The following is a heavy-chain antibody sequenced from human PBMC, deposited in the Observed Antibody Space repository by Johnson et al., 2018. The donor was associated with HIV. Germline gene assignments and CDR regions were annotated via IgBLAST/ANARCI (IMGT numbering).Heavy chain of an antibody. CDR2: ISWNSGSI. D-gene: IGHD1-26*01. CDR3: AKDLRWEDAFDI. CDR1: GFTFSSYA. V-gene: IGHV3-NL1*01. Sequence: QVQLVESGGGVVQPGRSLRLSCAASGFTFSSYAMHWVRQAPGKGLEWVSGISWNSGSIGYADSVKGRFTISRDNSKNTLYLQMNSLRADYTAVYYCAKDLRWEDAFDIWGQWTMVTVSS. J-gene: IGHJ3*02.